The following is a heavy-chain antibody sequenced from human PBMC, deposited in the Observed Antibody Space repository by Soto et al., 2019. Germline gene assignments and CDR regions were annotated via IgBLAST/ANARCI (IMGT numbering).Heavy chain of an antibody. Sequence: QVQLQESGPGLVKPSETLSLTCTVSGGSIISYYWTWIRQPPGKGLEWFGYIHYSGSINYNPSLRSRVTILGDRSKSQISLKLSSVTAADTAVYYCARGERLQQGGEFFDHWGQGTLVTVSS. CDR1: GGSIISYY. J-gene: IGHJ4*02. CDR3: ARGERLQQGGEFFDH. V-gene: IGHV4-59*01. CDR2: IHYSGSI. D-gene: IGHD2-21*01.